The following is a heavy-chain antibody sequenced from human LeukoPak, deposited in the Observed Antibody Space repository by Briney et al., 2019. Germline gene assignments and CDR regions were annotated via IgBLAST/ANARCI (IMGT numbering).Heavy chain of an antibody. Sequence: PSETLSLTCTVSGGSIGSYYWSWIRQPPGKGLEWIGYIYYSGSTNYNPSLKSRVTISIDTSKNQFSLKLSSVTAADTAVYYCARGPRVYCTGGSCYELDYWGQGTLVTVSS. V-gene: IGHV4-59*01. CDR1: GGSIGSYY. J-gene: IGHJ4*02. CDR3: ARGPRVYCTGGSCYELDY. CDR2: IYYSGST. D-gene: IGHD2-15*01.